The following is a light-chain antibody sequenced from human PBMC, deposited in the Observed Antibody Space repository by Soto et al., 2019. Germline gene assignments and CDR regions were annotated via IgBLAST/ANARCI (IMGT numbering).Light chain of an antibody. CDR1: QSVSSSY. CDR2: GAS. CDR3: QEYGSSLTWT. V-gene: IGKV3-20*01. Sequence: EIVLTQSPGTLSLSPGERATLSCRASQSVSSSYLAWYQQKPGQAPRLLIYGASNRATGIPDRLSGSGSGTDFTLTISRLEPEDFVLYCCQEYGSSLTWTFGQETKVEIK. J-gene: IGKJ1*01.